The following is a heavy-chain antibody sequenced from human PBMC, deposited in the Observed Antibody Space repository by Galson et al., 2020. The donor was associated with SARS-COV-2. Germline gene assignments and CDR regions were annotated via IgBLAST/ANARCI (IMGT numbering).Heavy chain of an antibody. Sequence: QAGGSLRLSCPASGFIVSSNYMTWVRQAPGKGLEWLSVMYTDGTTSYADSVKGRFTISRDKSKNTLYLEMNSLRVEDTAVYYCARVANWAFDSWGQAHRVTVSS. CDR1: GFIVSSNY. CDR3: ARVANWAFDS. V-gene: IGHV3-53*01. J-gene: IGHJ4*02. CDR2: MYTDGTT. D-gene: IGHD3-16*01.